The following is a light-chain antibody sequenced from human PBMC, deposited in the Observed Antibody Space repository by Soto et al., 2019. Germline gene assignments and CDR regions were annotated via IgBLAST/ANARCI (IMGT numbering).Light chain of an antibody. CDR2: KAS. Sequence: DIQMTQSPSTLSASVGDRVTITCRASQSIGNWLAWYQQKLGKAPKLLIYKASNLETGVPSRFSGSGSGTEFTLTMSCLQPDDFAIYYCQQYDDYPRTFGQGTKVEIK. CDR3: QQYDDYPRT. CDR1: QSIGNW. V-gene: IGKV1-5*03. J-gene: IGKJ1*01.